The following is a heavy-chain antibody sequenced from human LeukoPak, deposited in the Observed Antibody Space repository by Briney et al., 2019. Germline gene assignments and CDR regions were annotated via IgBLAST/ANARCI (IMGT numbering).Heavy chain of an antibody. CDR3: ARVLAGHFGGFYFDY. Sequence: PGGSLRLSCAGSGFTFSSYWMSWVRQAPGKGLEWIGEIYHSGSTYYNPSLKSRVTISVDTSKNQFYLKVTSVTAADTAAYFCARVLAGHFGGFYFDYWGQGILVTVSS. J-gene: IGHJ4*02. CDR2: IYHSGST. D-gene: IGHD2-21*01. CDR1: GFTFSSYW. V-gene: IGHV4-4*01.